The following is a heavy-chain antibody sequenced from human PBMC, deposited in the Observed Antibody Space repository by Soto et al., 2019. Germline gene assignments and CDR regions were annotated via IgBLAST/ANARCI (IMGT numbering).Heavy chain of an antibody. V-gene: IGHV3-23*01. D-gene: IGHD2-15*01. J-gene: IGHJ4*02. CDR1: GFTFSSYA. CDR3: AKDMGIYCSGGSCYSFDY. CDR2: ISGSGGST. Sequence: EVQLLESGGGLVQPGGSLRLSFAASGFTFSSYAMSWVRQAPGKGLEWVSAISGSGGSTYYADSVKGRFTISRDNSKNTLYLQMNSLRAEDTAVYYCAKDMGIYCSGGSCYSFDYWGQGTLVTVSS.